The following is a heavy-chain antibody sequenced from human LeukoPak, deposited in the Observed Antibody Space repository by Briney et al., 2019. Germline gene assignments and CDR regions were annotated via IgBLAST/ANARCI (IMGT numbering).Heavy chain of an antibody. D-gene: IGHD2-21*02. CDR3: AKWAIVVVTATQDAFDI. CDR2: ISGSGGST. Sequence: GGSLRLSCAASGFTFSSYGMSWVRQAPGKGLEWVSAISGSGGSTYYADSVKGRFTISRDNSKNTLYLQMNSLRAEDTAVYYCAKWAIVVVTATQDAFDIWGQGTMVTVSS. CDR1: GFTFSSYG. J-gene: IGHJ3*02. V-gene: IGHV3-23*01.